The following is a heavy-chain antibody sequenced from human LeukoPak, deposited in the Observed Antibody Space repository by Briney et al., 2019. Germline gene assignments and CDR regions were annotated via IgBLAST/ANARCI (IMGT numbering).Heavy chain of an antibody. CDR2: IWYDGSKK. Sequence: GGSLRLSCAASGFTLSNYGMQWVRQAPGKGLEWVAVIWYDGSKKHHADSVKGRFTISRDNSKNTLNLQMNSLRVEDTAVSYCAAYYYDRSGYDLRFYWGQGTLVTVSS. CDR3: AAYYYDRSGYDLRFY. J-gene: IGHJ4*02. V-gene: IGHV3-33*01. D-gene: IGHD3-22*01. CDR1: GFTLSNYG.